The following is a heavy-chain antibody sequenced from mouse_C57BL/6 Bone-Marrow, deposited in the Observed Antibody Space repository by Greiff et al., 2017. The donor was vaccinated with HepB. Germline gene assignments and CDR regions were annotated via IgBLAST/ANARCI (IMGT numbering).Heavy chain of an antibody. D-gene: IGHD1-1*01. CDR3: AREGSLYYFDY. Sequence: VKLQQPGAELVRPGTSVKLSCKASGYTFTSYWMHWVKQRPGQGLEWIGVIDPSDSYTNYNQKFKGKATLTVDTSSSTAYMQLSSLTSEDSAVYYCAREGSLYYFDYWGQGTTLTVSS. V-gene: IGHV1-59*01. CDR1: GYTFTSYW. CDR2: IDPSDSYT. J-gene: IGHJ2*01.